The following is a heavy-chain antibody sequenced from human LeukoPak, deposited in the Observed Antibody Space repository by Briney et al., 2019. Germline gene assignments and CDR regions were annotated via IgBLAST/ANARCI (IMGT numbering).Heavy chain of an antibody. CDR1: GGSFSGYY. CDR2: INHSGST. CDR3: ARGSLRPIPFGYESYYYYYYGMDV. J-gene: IGHJ6*02. D-gene: IGHD5-12*01. V-gene: IGHV4-34*01. Sequence: SETLSLTCAVYGGSFSGYYWSWIRQPPGKGLEWIGEINHSGSTNYNPSLKSRVTISVDTSKNQFSLKLSSVTAADTAVYYCARGSLRPIPFGYESYYYYYYGMDVWGQGTTVTVSS.